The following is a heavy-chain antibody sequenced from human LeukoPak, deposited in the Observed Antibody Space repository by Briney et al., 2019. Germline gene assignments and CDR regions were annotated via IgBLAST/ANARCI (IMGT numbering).Heavy chain of an antibody. CDR2: VSGSGDKT. Sequence: PGESLRLSCAASGFTFSTYAISWVRQAPGKGLEWVSGVSGSGDKTYYADSVKGRFTVSRDSSKSTVYLQMNSLRVEDTAVYYCARASNFDWLFGSWFDPWGQGTLVTVSS. D-gene: IGHD3-9*01. CDR3: ARASNFDWLFGSWFDP. V-gene: IGHV3-23*01. J-gene: IGHJ5*02. CDR1: GFTFSTYA.